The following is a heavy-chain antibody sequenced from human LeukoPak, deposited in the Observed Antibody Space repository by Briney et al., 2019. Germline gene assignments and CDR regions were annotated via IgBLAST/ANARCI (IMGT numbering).Heavy chain of an antibody. J-gene: IGHJ4*02. CDR2: IYSSGST. V-gene: IGHV4-59*08. CDR1: GGAISNYY. Sequence: SETLSLTCTISGGAISNYYWSWIRQPPGKALEWIGYIYSSGSTNYNPSLRNRVSISEDTSKNQFFLRLRSVTAADTAVYYCARHSGAGTGFVYWGQGTLVTVSS. D-gene: IGHD6-19*01. CDR3: ARHSGAGTGFVY.